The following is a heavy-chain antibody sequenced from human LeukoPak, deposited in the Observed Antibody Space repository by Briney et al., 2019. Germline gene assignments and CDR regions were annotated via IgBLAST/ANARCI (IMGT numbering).Heavy chain of an antibody. CDR1: GGTFSSYA. J-gene: IGHJ4*02. V-gene: IGHV1-69*05. Sequence: SVKVSCKASGGTFSSYAISWVRQAPGQGLEWMGGIIPIFGTANYAQKFQGRVTITTDESTSTAYMELSSLGSEDTAVYYCARVGGYDYYFDYWGQGTLVTVSS. CDR3: ARVGGYDYYFDY. D-gene: IGHD5-12*01. CDR2: IIPIFGTA.